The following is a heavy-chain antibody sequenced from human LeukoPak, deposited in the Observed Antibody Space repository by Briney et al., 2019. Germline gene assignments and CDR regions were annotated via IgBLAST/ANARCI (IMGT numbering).Heavy chain of an antibody. J-gene: IGHJ4*02. D-gene: IGHD2-21*02. CDR1: GGTFTSYA. CDR2: IIPIFGTA. Sequence: ASVKVSCKASGGTFTSYAISWVRQAPGQGLEWRGGIIPIFGTANYAQKFQGRVTITADESTSTAYMELSSLRSEDTAVYYCARAVAYCGGDCYSDYWGQGTLVTVSS. CDR3: ARAVAYCGGDCYSDY. V-gene: IGHV1-69*01.